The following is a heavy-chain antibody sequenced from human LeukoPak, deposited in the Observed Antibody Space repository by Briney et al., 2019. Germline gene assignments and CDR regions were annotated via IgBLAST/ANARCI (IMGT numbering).Heavy chain of an antibody. CDR3: ARVGSDWPYWYFDL. V-gene: IGHV3-7*01. CDR2: IKEDGSDK. CDR1: GFTFSTYW. Sequence: GGSLRLSCAASGFTFSTYWMSWVRQAPGKGLEWVGNIKEDGSDKYYMDSVEGRFTISRDNAKNSLYLQMKSLRADDTAVYYCARVGSDWPYWYFDLWGRGTLVTVSS. J-gene: IGHJ2*01. D-gene: IGHD6-19*01.